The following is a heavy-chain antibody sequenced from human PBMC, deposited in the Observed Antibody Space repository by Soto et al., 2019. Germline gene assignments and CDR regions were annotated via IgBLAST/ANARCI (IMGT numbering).Heavy chain of an antibody. D-gene: IGHD6-6*01. CDR2: FDPEDGET. J-gene: IGHJ3*02. Sequence: QVQLVQSGAEVKKPGASVKVSCKVSGSTLTELSMHWVRQAPGKGLEWMGGFDPEDGETIYAQKFQGRVTMTEDTSTDTAYMELSSLRSEDTAVYYCATNTQIAARRNDAFDIWGQGTMVTVSS. CDR3: ATNTQIAARRNDAFDI. CDR1: GSTLTELS. V-gene: IGHV1-24*01.